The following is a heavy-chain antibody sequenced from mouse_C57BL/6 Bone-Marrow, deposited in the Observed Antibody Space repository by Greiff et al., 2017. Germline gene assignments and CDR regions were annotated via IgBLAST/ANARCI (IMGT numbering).Heavy chain of an antibody. V-gene: IGHV1-81*01. CDR2: IYPRSGNT. D-gene: IGHD1-1*01. CDR3: ARYYYYGLDY. Sequence: VQLQQSGAELARPGASVKLSCKASGYTFTSYGISWVKQRPGQGLEWIGEIYPRSGNTYYNEKFKGKATLTAYKSSSTAYLELRSLTSEDSAVYFCARYYYYGLDYWGQGTTLTVSS. CDR1: GYTFTSYG. J-gene: IGHJ2*01.